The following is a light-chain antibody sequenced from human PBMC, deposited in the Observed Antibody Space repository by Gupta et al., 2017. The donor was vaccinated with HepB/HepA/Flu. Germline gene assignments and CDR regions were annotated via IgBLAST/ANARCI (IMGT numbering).Light chain of an antibody. CDR3: QQRSNWPPRAYT. CDR2: DAS. Sequence: EIVLTQSPATLSLSPGERATLSCRASQSVSSYLAWYQQKPGQAPRLLIYDASNRATGIPARFSGSGSGTDFTLTISSLEPEDFAVYYCQQRSNWPPRAYTFCQGTKLEIK. CDR1: QSVSSY. V-gene: IGKV3-11*01. J-gene: IGKJ2*01.